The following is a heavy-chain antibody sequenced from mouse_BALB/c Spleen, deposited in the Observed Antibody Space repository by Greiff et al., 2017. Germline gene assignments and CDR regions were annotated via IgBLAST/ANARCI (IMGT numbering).Heavy chain of an antibody. V-gene: IGHV5-17*02. CDR1: GFTFSSFG. D-gene: IGHD2-1*01. Sequence: EVMLVESGGGLVQPGGSRKLSCAASGFTFSSFGMHWVRQAPEKGLEWVAYISSGSSTIYYADTVKGRFTISRDNPKNTLFLQMTSLRSEDTAMYYCARGGKSFMDYWGQGTSVTVSS. CDR2: ISSGSSTI. CDR3: ARGGKSFMDY. J-gene: IGHJ4*01.